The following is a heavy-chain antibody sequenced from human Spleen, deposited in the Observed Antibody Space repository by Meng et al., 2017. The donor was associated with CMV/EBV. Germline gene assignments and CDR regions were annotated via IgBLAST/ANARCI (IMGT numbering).Heavy chain of an antibody. J-gene: IGHJ4*02. D-gene: IGHD2-2*01. CDR3: AKDCSSTSCLDY. CDR1: GFTFSSYG. CDR2: IRYDGSNK. Sequence: LGGSGGGVVQPGGSLRLSCAASGFTFSSYGMHWVRQAPGKGLEWVAFIRYDGSNKYYADSVKGRFTISRDNSKNTLYLQMNSLRAEDTAVYYCAKDCSSTSCLDYWGQGTLVTVSS. V-gene: IGHV3-30*02.